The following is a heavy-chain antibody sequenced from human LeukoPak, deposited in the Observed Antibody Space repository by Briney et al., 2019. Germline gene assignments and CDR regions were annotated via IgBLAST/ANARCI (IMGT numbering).Heavy chain of an antibody. CDR2: ISYSGGST. CDR3: AKDQSITMIVVVIPGQFDY. D-gene: IGHD3-22*01. Sequence: GGSLRLSCAASGFTFSYFAMTWVRQAPGKGLEWVSTISYSGGSTYYADSVKGRFTISRDNSKNTLYLQMNSLRAEDTAVYYCAKDQSITMIVVVIPGQFDYWGQGTLVTVSS. V-gene: IGHV3-23*01. J-gene: IGHJ4*02. CDR1: GFTFSYFA.